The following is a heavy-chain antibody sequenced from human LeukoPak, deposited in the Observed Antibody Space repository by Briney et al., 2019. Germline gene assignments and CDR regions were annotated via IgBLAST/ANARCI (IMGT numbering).Heavy chain of an antibody. CDR2: ISSSGSTI. CDR1: GFTFSSYE. CDR3: ARGSDSSSWLFFDY. J-gene: IGHJ4*02. D-gene: IGHD6-13*01. V-gene: IGHV3-48*03. Sequence: GGSLRLSCAASGFTFSSYEMNWVRQAPGKGLEWVSYISSSGSTIYYADSVKGRFTISRDNAKNSLYLQMNSLRAEDTAVYYCARGSDSSSWLFFDYWGQGTLVTVSS.